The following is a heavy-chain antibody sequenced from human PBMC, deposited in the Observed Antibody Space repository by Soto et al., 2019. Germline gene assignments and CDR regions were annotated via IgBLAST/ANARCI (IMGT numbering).Heavy chain of an antibody. CDR3: ARGVFTGYPPPLRSSYGMDV. Sequence: GESLKISCKCSGYSFTSYWIGWVRQMPGKGLEWMGIIYPGDSDTRYSPSFQGQVTISADKSISTAYLQWSSLKASDTAMYYCARGVFTGYPPPLRSSYGMDVWGQGTTVTVSS. CDR1: GYSFTSYW. D-gene: IGHD3-9*01. V-gene: IGHV5-51*01. J-gene: IGHJ6*02. CDR2: IYPGDSDT.